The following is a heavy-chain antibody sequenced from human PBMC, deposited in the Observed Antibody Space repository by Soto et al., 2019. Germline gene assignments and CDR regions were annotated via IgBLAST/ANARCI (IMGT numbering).Heavy chain of an antibody. CDR2: INHSGST. CDR1: DGSFSGYY. CDR3: ARGGGYCSSTRCPLDY. Sequence: QVQLQQWGAGLLKPSETLSLTCAVYDGSFSGYYWSWIRQPPGKGLEWIGEINHSGSTNYNPSLKSRVTISVDTSKNQFSLKLSSVTAADTAVYYCARGGGYCSSTRCPLDYWGQGTLVTVSS. V-gene: IGHV4-34*01. D-gene: IGHD2-2*01. J-gene: IGHJ4*02.